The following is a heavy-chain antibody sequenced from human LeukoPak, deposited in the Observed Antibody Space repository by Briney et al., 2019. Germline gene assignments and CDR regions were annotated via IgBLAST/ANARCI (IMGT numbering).Heavy chain of an antibody. D-gene: IGHD3-9*01. CDR3: AREGYDILTGYHVLWY. Sequence: SETLSLTCTVSGGSISSSSYYWGWIRQPPGKGLEWIGSIYYSGSTYHNPSLKSRVTISVDTSKNQFSLKLSSVTAADTAVYYCAREGYDILTGYHVLWYWGQGTLVTVSS. V-gene: IGHV4-39*07. J-gene: IGHJ4*02. CDR2: IYYSGST. CDR1: GGSISSSSYY.